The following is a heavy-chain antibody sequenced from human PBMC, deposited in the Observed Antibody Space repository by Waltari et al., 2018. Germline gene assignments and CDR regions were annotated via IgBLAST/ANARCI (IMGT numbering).Heavy chain of an antibody. CDR1: GFVFRDYA. Sequence: EGQLLEAGGGLSQPGGSLRLSCGASGFVFRDYAMYWVHQAAGKGRECVASVTKRGGSTYYPDSVKGEFIISRDNAKSTVYLQMSRLRVGDTAIYYCARDGQFRTDGFDLWGQGTLVTVSS. CDR3: ARDGQFRTDGFDL. V-gene: IGHV3-23*01. D-gene: IGHD4-4*01. CDR2: VTKRGGST. J-gene: IGHJ3*01.